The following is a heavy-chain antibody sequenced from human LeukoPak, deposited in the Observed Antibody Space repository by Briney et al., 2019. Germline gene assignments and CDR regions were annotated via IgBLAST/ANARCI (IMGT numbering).Heavy chain of an antibody. CDR1: GGSISSSSYY. CDR2: IYYSGST. J-gene: IGHJ5*02. CDR3: ARGVRYSYDHNWFDP. V-gene: IGHV4-39*07. Sequence: SETLSLTCTVSGGSISSSSYYWGWIRQPPGKGLEWIGSIYYSGSTYYNPSLKSRVTISVDTSKNQFSLKLSSVTAADTAVYYCARGVRYSYDHNWFDPWGQGTLVTVSS. D-gene: IGHD5-18*01.